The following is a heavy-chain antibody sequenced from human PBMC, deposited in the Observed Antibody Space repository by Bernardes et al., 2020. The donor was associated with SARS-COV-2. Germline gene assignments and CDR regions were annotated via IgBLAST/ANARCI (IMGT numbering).Heavy chain of an antibody. CDR1: GGSISSYY. J-gene: IGHJ4*02. D-gene: IGHD3-22*01. CDR2: VSYSGST. CDR3: GRRDNNGYYSI. V-gene: IGHV4-59*01. Sequence: SEPLSLTCTVSGGSISSYYWTWIRQPPGKGLEWIGYVSYSGSTNYNPSLTSRVTISVETSKNQFSLKLSSVTAADTAVYYCGRRDNNGYYSIWGQGTLVTVSS.